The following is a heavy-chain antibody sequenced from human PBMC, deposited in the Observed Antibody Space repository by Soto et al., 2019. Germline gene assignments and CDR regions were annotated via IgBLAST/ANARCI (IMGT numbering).Heavy chain of an antibody. Sequence: QVQLQESGPGLVKPSQTLSLTCTVSGGSISSGDYYWSWIRQPPGKGLEWIGYIYYSGSTYYNPSLKSRVTMSVDTSKNQFSLKLSSVTAADTAVYYCARQRGAGFDAFDIWGQGTMVTVSS. J-gene: IGHJ3*02. CDR3: ARQRGAGFDAFDI. CDR1: GGSISSGDYY. CDR2: IYYSGST. V-gene: IGHV4-30-4*01. D-gene: IGHD3-10*01.